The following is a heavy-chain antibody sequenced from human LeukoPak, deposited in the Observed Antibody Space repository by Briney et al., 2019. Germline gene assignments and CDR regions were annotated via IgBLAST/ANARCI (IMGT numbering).Heavy chain of an antibody. CDR3: AAQYYDSSGYYRLGAFDI. J-gene: IGHJ3*02. CDR1: GFTFSSYA. D-gene: IGHD3-22*01. Sequence: GGSLRLSRAASGFTFSSYAMSWVRQAPGKGLEWVSAISGSGGSTYYADSVKGRFTISRDNSKNTLYLQMNSLRAEDTAVYYCAAQYYDSSGYYRLGAFDIWGQGTMVTVSS. CDR2: ISGSGGST. V-gene: IGHV3-23*01.